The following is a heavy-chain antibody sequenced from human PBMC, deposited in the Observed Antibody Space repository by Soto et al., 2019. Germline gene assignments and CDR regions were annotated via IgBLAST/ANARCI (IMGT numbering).Heavy chain of an antibody. CDR3: GSQLESTTYFDY. J-gene: IGHJ4*02. D-gene: IGHD1-1*01. Sequence: LQLQESGPGLVKPSETLSLTCTVSGGSISNSDYFWAWMRQPPGKGLEWVGTISHTGSPRYNPSLKSRVTISVDTSKNQFSLRLPSVTAADTAVFYCGSQLESTTYFDYWGRGTLVTVSS. CDR2: ISHTGSP. CDR1: GGSISNSDYF. V-gene: IGHV4-39*01.